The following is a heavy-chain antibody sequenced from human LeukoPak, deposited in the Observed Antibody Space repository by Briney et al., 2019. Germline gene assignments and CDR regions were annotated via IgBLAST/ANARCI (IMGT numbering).Heavy chain of an antibody. D-gene: IGHD2-2*01. CDR3: AREVIVVVPAAIYVDY. CDR2: INHSGST. J-gene: IGHJ4*02. CDR1: GGSFSGYY. V-gene: IGHV4-34*01. Sequence: SETLSLTCAVYGGSFSGYYWSWIRQPPGKGLERIGEINHSGSTNYNPSLKSRVTISVDTSKNQFSLKLSSVTAADTAVYYCAREVIVVVPAAIYVDYWGQGTLVTVSS.